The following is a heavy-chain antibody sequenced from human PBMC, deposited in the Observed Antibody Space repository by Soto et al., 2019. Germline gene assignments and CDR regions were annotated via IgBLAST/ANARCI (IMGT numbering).Heavy chain of an antibody. CDR2: IQSDGSSI. D-gene: IGHD3-3*01. CDR3: ARSGGIDH. Sequence: EVQMVASGGGLVQPGGSLRLSCAASGFIFNNYWMHWVRQVPGKGLMWVSRIQSDGSSIDYADSVKGRFTISRDNAKNKVYLQMNSLRVEDTAVYYCARSGGIDHCGQGTLVTVSS. J-gene: IGHJ4*02. CDR1: GFIFNNYW. V-gene: IGHV3-74*01.